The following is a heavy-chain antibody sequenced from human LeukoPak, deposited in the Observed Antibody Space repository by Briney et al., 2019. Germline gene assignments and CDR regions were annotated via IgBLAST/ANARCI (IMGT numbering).Heavy chain of an antibody. V-gene: IGHV1-69*13. J-gene: IGHJ6*02. D-gene: IGHD3-22*01. CDR2: IIPIFGTA. CDR1: GGTFSSYA. CDR3: ARITYYYDSSGYSPKEPSSGYYYYGMDV. Sequence: SVKVSCKASGGTFSSYAISWVRQAPGQGLEWMGGIIPIFGTANYAQKFQGRVTITADESTSTAYMELSSLRSEDTAVYYCARITYYYDSSGYSPKEPSSGYYYYGMDVWGQGTTVTVSS.